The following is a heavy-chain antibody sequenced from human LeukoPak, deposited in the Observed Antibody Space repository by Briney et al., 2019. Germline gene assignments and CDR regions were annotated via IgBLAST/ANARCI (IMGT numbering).Heavy chain of an antibody. CDR1: GFTFSSYG. CDR3: AKDAQVVPAAMFYYYYYMDV. D-gene: IGHD2-2*01. V-gene: IGHV3-30*02. Sequence: GGSLRLSCAASGFTFSSYGMHWVRQAPGKGLEWVAFIRYDGSNKYYADSVKGRFTISRDNSKNTLYLQMNSLRAEDTAVYYCAKDAQVVPAAMFYYYYYMDVWGKGTTATVSS. J-gene: IGHJ6*03. CDR2: IRYDGSNK.